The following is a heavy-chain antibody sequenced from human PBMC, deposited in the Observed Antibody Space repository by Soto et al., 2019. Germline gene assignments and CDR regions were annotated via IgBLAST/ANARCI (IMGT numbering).Heavy chain of an antibody. CDR3: ASALYGSGSCPTYDY. Sequence: PSETLSLTCAVYGGSFSGYYWSWIRQPPGKGLEWIGEINHSGSTNYNPSLKSRVTISVDTSKNQFSLKLSSVTAADTAVYYCASALYGSGSCPTYDYWGQGTLVTVSS. CDR1: GGSFSGYY. D-gene: IGHD3-10*01. CDR2: INHSGST. V-gene: IGHV4-34*01. J-gene: IGHJ4*02.